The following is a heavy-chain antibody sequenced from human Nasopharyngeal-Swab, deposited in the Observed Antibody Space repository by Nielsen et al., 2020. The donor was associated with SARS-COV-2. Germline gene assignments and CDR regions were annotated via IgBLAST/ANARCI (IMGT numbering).Heavy chain of an antibody. V-gene: IGHV4-31*02. CDR3: ARATMIVVVIGAFDI. J-gene: IGHJ3*02. Sequence: WIRQPPGKGLEWIGYIYYSGSTYYNPSLKSRVTISVDTSKNQFSPKLSSMTAADTAVYYCARATMIVVVIGAFDIWGQGTMVTVSS. D-gene: IGHD3-22*01. CDR2: IYYSGST.